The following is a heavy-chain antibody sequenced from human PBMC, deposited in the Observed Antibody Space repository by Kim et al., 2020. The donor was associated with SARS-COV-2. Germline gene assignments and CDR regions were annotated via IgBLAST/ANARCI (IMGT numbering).Heavy chain of an antibody. V-gene: IGHV4-39*01. D-gene: IGHD6-19*01. CDR2: IYYSGST. Sequence: SETLSLTCTVSGGSISSSSYYWGWIRQPPGKGLEWIGSIYYSGSTYYNPSLKSRVTISVDTSKNQFSLKLSSVTAADTAVYYCARRSQSGWYWGNWGQGTLVTVSS. J-gene: IGHJ4*02. CDR3: ARRSQSGWYWGN. CDR1: GGSISSSSYY.